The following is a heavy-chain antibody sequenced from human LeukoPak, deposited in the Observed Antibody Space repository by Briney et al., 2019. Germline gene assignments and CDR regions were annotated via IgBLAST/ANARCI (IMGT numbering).Heavy chain of an antibody. D-gene: IGHD4-17*01. J-gene: IGHJ6*02. V-gene: IGHV4-39*07. CDR2: IYYSGST. CDR3: ATVLYGDGYYYYGMDV. CDR1: GGSISSSSYY. Sequence: SETLSLTCTVSGGSISSSSYYWGWIRQPPGKGLEWIGSIYYSGSTYYNPSLKSRVTISVDTSKNQFSLKLSSVTAADTAVYYCATVLYGDGYYYYGMDVWGQGTTVTVSS.